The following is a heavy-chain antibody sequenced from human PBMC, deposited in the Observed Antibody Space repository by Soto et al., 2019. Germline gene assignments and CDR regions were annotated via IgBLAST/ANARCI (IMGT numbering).Heavy chain of an antibody. Sequence: SETLSLTCAVSGGSISSGGYSWSWIRQPPGKGLEWIGYMYHSGSTYYNPSLKSRVTISIDRSKNQFSLKLSSVTAADTALYYCARGCVSTTTRLDPWGQGTLVTGSS. D-gene: IGHD2-2*01. J-gene: IGHJ5*02. CDR1: GGSISSGGYS. V-gene: IGHV4-30-2*01. CDR3: ARGCVSTTTRLDP. CDR2: MYHSGST.